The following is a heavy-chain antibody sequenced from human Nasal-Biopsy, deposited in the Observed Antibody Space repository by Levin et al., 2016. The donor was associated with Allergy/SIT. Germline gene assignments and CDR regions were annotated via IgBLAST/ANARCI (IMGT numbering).Heavy chain of an antibody. J-gene: IGHJ2*01. CDR3: ATTFYYDRGGADWHFDL. CDR2: ISSSSSYT. V-gene: IGHV3-11*06. Sequence: GESLKISCVASGFPFSDFYMAWIRQAPGRGLERVAYISSSSSYTHYTDSVKGRFTISRDNAKTSLYLQVTSLRADDTAIYYCATTFYYDRGGADWHFDLWGRGTLLTVSS. CDR1: GFPFSDFY. D-gene: IGHD3-22*01.